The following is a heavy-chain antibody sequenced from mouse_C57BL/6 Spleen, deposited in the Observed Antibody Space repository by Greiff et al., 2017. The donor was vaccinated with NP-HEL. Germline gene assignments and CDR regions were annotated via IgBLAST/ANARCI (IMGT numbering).Heavy chain of an antibody. J-gene: IGHJ2*01. CDR3: ARQGDYGDFDY. V-gene: IGHV5-6*01. CDR2: ISSGGSYT. Sequence: EVQRVESGGDLVKPGGSLKLSCAASGFTFSSYGMSWVRQTPDKRLEWVATISSGGSYTYYPDSVKGRFTISRDNAKNTLYLQMSSLKSEDTAMYYCARQGDYGDFDYWGQGTTLTVSS. D-gene: IGHD2-4*01. CDR1: GFTFSSYG.